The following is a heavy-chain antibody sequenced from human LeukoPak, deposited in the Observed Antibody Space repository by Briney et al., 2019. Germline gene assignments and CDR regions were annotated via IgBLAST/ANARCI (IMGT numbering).Heavy chain of an antibody. CDR2: IYYSGST. V-gene: IGHV4-39*01. CDR1: GGSISSSSYY. D-gene: IGHD3-10*01. CDR3: ARGYSDYYGSGSYLR. J-gene: IGHJ1*01. Sequence: SETLSLTCTVSGGSISSSSYYWGWIRQPPGKGLEWIGSIYYSGSTYYNPSLKGRVTISVDTSKNQFSLKLSSVTAADTTVYYCARGYSDYYGSGSYLRWGQGTLVTVSS.